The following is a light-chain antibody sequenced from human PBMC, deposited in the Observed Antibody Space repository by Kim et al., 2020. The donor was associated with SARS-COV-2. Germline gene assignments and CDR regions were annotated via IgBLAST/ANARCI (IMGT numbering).Light chain of an antibody. Sequence: GPTVSTTCNGDSLRSYYASWYQQQPGQAPVLVIYGKNNRPSGIPDRFSGSSSGNTASLTITGAQAEDEADYYCNSRDSSGNHVVFGGGTKLTVL. V-gene: IGLV3-19*01. CDR3: NSRDSSGNHVV. CDR1: SLRSYY. J-gene: IGLJ2*01. CDR2: GKN.